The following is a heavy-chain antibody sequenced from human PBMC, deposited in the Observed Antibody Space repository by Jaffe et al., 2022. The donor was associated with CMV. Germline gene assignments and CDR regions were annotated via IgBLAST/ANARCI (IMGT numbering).Heavy chain of an antibody. CDR2: INAGNGNT. J-gene: IGHJ6*03. CDR1: GYTFTSYA. V-gene: IGHV1-3*01. D-gene: IGHD3-22*01. Sequence: QVQLVQSGAEVKKPGASVKVSCKASGYTFTSYAMHWVRQAPGQRLEWMGWINAGNGNTKYSQKFQGRVTITRDTSASTAYMELSSLRSEDTAVYYCAREGITMIPHYYYYMDVWGKGTTVTVSS. CDR3: AREGITMIPHYYYYMDV.